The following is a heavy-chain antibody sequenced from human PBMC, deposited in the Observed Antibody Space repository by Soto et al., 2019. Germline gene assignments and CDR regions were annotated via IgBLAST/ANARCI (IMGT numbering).Heavy chain of an antibody. CDR3: ARDSGSYQKTFDY. D-gene: IGHD1-26*01. J-gene: IGHJ4*02. CDR2: IIPIFGTA. Sequence: SVKVSCKASGGTFSSYAISWVRQAPGQGLEWMGGIIPIFGTANYAQKFQGRVTITADEPTSTAYMELSSLRSEDTAVHYCARDSGSYQKTFDYWGQGTLVTVSS. CDR1: GGTFSSYA. V-gene: IGHV1-69*13.